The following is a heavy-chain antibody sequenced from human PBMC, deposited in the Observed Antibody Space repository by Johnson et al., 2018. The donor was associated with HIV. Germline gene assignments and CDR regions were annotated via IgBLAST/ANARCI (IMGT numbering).Heavy chain of an antibody. CDR1: GFTFDDYA. J-gene: IGHJ3*02. Sequence: QLVESGGGLVQPGRSLRLSCAASGFTFDDYAMHWVRQVPGKGLEWVSAISGSGGSTYYADSVKGRLTISRDNSKNTLYLQMNSLRAEDTAVYYCARDHLRCAFDIWGQGTMVTVSS. V-gene: IGHV3-23*04. D-gene: IGHD4-17*01. CDR3: ARDHLRCAFDI. CDR2: ISGSGGST.